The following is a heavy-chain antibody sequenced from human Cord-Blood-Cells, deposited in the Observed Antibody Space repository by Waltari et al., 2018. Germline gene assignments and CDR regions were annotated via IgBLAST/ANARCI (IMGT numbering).Heavy chain of an antibody. V-gene: IGHV1-8*01. CDR3: ARAASLGQQLVDY. J-gene: IGHJ4*02. Sequence: VRQATGQGLEWMGWMNPNSGNTGYAQKFQGRVTMTRNTSISTAYMELSSLRSEDTAAYYCARAASLGQQLVDYWGQGTLVTVSS. CDR2: MNPNSGNT. D-gene: IGHD6-13*01.